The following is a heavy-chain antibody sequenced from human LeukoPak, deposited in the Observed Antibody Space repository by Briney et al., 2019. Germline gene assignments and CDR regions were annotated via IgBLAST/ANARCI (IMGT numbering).Heavy chain of an antibody. Sequence: SETLSLTCTVSGGSINNNYWSWFRRSPGKGLEWIGYIYYNGNTNYNTSLESRVTISVDTSKNQIHLRLSSVTAADTAVYYCARGGWSQDYWGQGTLVTVSS. J-gene: IGHJ4*02. CDR2: IYYNGNT. CDR3: ARGGWSQDY. V-gene: IGHV4-59*01. CDR1: GGSINNNY. D-gene: IGHD6-19*01.